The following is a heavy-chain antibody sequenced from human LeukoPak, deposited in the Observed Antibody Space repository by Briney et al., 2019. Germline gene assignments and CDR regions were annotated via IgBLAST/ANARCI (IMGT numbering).Heavy chain of an antibody. CDR2: IYPGDSDT. J-gene: IGHJ3*01. D-gene: IGHD3-10*01. CDR1: GYSFTTYW. V-gene: IGHV5-51*01. CDR3: ARSRLWFGELFGLAFDL. Sequence: GESLKISCKGSGYSFTTYWIGWVRQMPGKGLEWMGIIYPGDSDTRYSPSFQGQVNISADKSIRTAYLQWSSLKASDTAMYYCARSRLWFGELFGLAFDLWGQGTMVTVSS.